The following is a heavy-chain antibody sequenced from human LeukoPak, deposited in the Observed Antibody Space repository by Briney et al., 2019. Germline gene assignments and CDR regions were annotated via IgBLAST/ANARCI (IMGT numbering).Heavy chain of an antibody. V-gene: IGHV4-34*01. CDR3: ARGTLIVLNY. CDR1: GGSFGDYY. CDR2: INHSGRT. D-gene: IGHD2/OR15-2a*01. J-gene: IGHJ4*02. Sequence: PSETLSLTCAIYGGSFGDYYWSWIRQPPGKGLEWIGEINHSGRTNYNPSLKSRVTISVDTSKNQFSLKLSSVTAADTAVYYCARGTLIVLNYWGQGTLVTVSS.